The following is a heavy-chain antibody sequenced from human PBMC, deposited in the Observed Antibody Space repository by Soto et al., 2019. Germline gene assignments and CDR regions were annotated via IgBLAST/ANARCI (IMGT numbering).Heavy chain of an antibody. Sequence: ASVKVSCKASGYTFTTYPIHWVRQAPGQRLEWMGWINAGSGNTKYSQKFQGRVTISRDTSASTAYMELSSLRSEDTAVYYCARDLQDQSGSYFDYWGQGTLVTVSS. J-gene: IGHJ4*02. CDR2: INAGSGNT. CDR1: GYTFTTYP. V-gene: IGHV1-3*01. D-gene: IGHD1-26*01. CDR3: ARDLQDQSGSYFDY.